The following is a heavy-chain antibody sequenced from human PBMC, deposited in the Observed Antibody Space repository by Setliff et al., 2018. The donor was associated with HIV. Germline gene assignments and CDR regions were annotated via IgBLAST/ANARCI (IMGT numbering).Heavy chain of an antibody. Sequence: VYGGSLSGHFWSWVRQPPGKGLEWIGEINHSGSTNYNPSLKSRAIMSIDRSRNQFSLKVHSVTAADTAVYYCARSIYGSGTYPLDIWGQGILVTVSS. J-gene: IGHJ4*02. CDR3: ARSIYGSGTYPLDI. V-gene: IGHV4-34*10. CDR2: INHSGST. CDR1: GGSLSGHF. D-gene: IGHD3-10*01.